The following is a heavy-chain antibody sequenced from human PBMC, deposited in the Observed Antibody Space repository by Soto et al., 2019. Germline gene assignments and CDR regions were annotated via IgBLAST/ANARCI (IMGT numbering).Heavy chain of an antibody. CDR3: ARDVVEEGWFDP. J-gene: IGHJ5*02. V-gene: IGHV4-59*01. CDR1: GGSISSYY. D-gene: IGHD2-15*01. Sequence: SETLSLTCTVSGGSISSYYWSWIRQPPGKGLEWIGYIYYSGSTNYNPSLKSRVTISVDTPKNQFSLKLSSVTAADTAVYYCARDVVEEGWFDPWGQGTLVTVSS. CDR2: IYYSGST.